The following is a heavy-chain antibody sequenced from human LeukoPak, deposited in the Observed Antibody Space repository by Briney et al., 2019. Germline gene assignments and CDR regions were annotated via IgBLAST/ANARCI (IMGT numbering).Heavy chain of an antibody. CDR3: ARDLGCSSTSCYDWFDP. CDR1: GGSISSYY. Sequence: PSETLSLTCTVSGGSISSYYWSWIRQPPGKGLEWIGYIYYSGSTNYNPSLKSRVTISVDTSKNQFSLKLSSVTAADTAVYYCARDLGCSSTSCYDWFDPWGQGTLVTVSS. D-gene: IGHD2-2*01. J-gene: IGHJ5*02. CDR2: IYYSGST. V-gene: IGHV4-59*01.